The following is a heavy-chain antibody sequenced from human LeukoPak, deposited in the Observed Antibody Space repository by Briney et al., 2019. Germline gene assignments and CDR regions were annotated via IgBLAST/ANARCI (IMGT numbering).Heavy chain of an antibody. CDR2: TNHSGST. CDR3: ARSEYYDILTGYPY. D-gene: IGHD3-9*01. CDR1: GGSFSGYY. J-gene: IGHJ4*02. Sequence: TSETLSLTCAVYGGSFSGYYWSWIRQPPGKGLEWIGETNHSGSTNYNPSLKSRVTISVDTSKNQFSLKLSSVTAADTAVYYCARSEYYDILTGYPYWGQGTLVTVSS. V-gene: IGHV4-34*01.